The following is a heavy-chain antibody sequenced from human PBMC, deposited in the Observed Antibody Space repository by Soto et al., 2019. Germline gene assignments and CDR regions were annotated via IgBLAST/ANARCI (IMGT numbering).Heavy chain of an antibody. Sequence: QVQLVQSGAEVKKPGASVKVSCKASGYTFTSYDINWVRQATGQGLEWMGWMNPNSGNTGYAQKCPGRVTMTXNXSXSXTYMELSSLRSEDTAVYYCARGGVFFFAAPTNPFDYWGQGTLVTVSS. D-gene: IGHD3-10*01. CDR2: MNPNSGNT. J-gene: IGHJ4*02. CDR1: GYTFTSYD. CDR3: ARGGVFFFAAPTNPFDY. V-gene: IGHV1-8*01.